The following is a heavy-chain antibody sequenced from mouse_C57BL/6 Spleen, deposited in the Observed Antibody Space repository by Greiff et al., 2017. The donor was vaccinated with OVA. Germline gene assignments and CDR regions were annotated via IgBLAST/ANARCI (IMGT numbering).Heavy chain of an antibody. CDR1: GFSLTSYG. CDR3: AGTYYSNYGYAMDY. V-gene: IGHV2-5*01. Sequence: QVQLQQSGPGLVQPSQSLSITCTVSGFSLTSYGVHWVRQSPGKGLEWLGVIWRGGSTDYNAAFMSRLSITKDNSKSQVFFKMNSLQADDTAIYYCAGTYYSNYGYAMDYWGQGTSVTVSS. J-gene: IGHJ4*01. CDR2: IWRGGST. D-gene: IGHD2-5*01.